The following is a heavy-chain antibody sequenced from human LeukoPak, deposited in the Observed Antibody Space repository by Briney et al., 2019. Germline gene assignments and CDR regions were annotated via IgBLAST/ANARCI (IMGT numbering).Heavy chain of an antibody. V-gene: IGHV3-74*01. Sequence: GGSLRLSCAASRFTFSSYAMNWVRQAPGKGLVWVSRINSDGSSTSYADSVKGRFTISRDNAKNTLYLQMNSLRAEDTAVYYCARVRQYSYGYEAFDIWGQGTMVTVSS. J-gene: IGHJ3*02. D-gene: IGHD5-18*01. CDR1: RFTFSSYA. CDR3: ARVRQYSYGYEAFDI. CDR2: INSDGSST.